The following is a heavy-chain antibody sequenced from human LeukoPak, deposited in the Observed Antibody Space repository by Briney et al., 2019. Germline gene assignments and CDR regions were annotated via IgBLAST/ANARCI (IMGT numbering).Heavy chain of an antibody. J-gene: IGHJ4*02. Sequence: SETLSLTCTVSGGSISSSSYYWGWVRQPPGKGLEWIGSIFYSGSTYYNPSLKSRVSISVDTSKNQFSLKLNSVTAADTAVYYCASSITIFGVVIDWGQGTQVTVSS. V-gene: IGHV4-39*01. CDR3: ASSITIFGVVID. CDR1: GGSISSSSYY. D-gene: IGHD3-3*01. CDR2: IFYSGST.